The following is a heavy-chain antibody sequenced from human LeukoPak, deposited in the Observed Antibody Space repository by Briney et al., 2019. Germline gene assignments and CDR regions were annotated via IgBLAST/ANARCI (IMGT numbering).Heavy chain of an antibody. CDR3: ARVSWSPGTSYYYMDV. CDR2: IYYNGRT. D-gene: IGHD1-1*01. V-gene: IGHV4-59*01. CDR1: GGSISTYY. Sequence: PSETLSLTCTVSGGSISTYYWSWIQQPPGKGLEWIGYIYYNGRTNYNPSLKSRVTISLDTSKNQFSLKLSSVTAADTAVYYCARVSWSPGTSYYYMDVWGKGTTVTVSS. J-gene: IGHJ6*03.